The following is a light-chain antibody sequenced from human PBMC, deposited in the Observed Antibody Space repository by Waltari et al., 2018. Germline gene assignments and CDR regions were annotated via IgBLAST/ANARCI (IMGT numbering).Light chain of an antibody. Sequence: DIVMTQSPDSLAVSLGERATINCKSSQSLLYSSNNKNYLAWYQLKPGQPPKLLIYWASSRESGVPDRFSGSGSGTDFTLTISSLQADDVAVYYCQKYYRSPPWTFGQGTKVEIK. V-gene: IGKV4-1*01. CDR2: WAS. J-gene: IGKJ1*01. CDR3: QKYYRSPPWT. CDR1: QSLLYSSNNKNY.